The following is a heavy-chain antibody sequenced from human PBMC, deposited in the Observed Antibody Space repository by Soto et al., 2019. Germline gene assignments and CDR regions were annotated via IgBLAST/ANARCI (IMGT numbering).Heavy chain of an antibody. D-gene: IGHD6-19*01. CDR2: IWYDGSNE. J-gene: IGHJ2*01. CDR3: ARGGIAVTRVWYFDL. CDR1: GFTFSSYT. Sequence: QVQLVESGGGVVQPGRSLRLSCAASGFTFSSYTMHWVRQAQGKGLEWVTVIWYDGSNEYYADSVKGRFTISRDNSKNTLYLQMNSLRAEDTALYYCARGGIAVTRVWYFDLWGRGTLVTVSS. V-gene: IGHV3-33*01.